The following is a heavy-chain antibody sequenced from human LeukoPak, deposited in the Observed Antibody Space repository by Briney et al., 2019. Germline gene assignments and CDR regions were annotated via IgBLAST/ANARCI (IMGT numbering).Heavy chain of an antibody. J-gene: IGHJ4*02. CDR1: GGSFSGYY. CDR2: NNHSGST. Sequence: SSETLSLTCAVYGGSFSGYYWSWIRQPPGKGLEWIGENNHSGSTNYNPSLKSRVTISVDTSKNQFSLKLSSVTAADTAVYYCARGPRYSGSYYGYWGQGTLVTVSS. CDR3: ARGPRYSGSYYGY. V-gene: IGHV4-34*01. D-gene: IGHD1-26*01.